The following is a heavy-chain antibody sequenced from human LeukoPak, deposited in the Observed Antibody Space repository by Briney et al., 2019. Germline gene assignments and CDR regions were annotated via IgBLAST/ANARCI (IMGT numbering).Heavy chain of an antibody. Sequence: SETLSLTCAVYGGSFSGFYWSWTRQPPGEGLEWIGEINHSGSTNYNPSLKSRVSISVDTSKNQFSLKLTSVTAADTAMYFCARRPKSFDYWGQGTLVTVSS. J-gene: IGHJ4*02. CDR1: GGSFSGFY. CDR3: ARRPKSFDY. CDR2: INHSGST. D-gene: IGHD6-6*01. V-gene: IGHV4-34*01.